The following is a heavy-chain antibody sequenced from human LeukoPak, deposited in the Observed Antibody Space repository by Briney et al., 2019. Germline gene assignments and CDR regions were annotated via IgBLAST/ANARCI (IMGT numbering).Heavy chain of an antibody. CDR2: ISGSGGST. V-gene: IGHV3-20*04. J-gene: IGHJ4*02. CDR3: ARVHGSGSYPDYFDY. D-gene: IGHD3-10*01. Sequence: PGGSLRLSCAASGFTFSSYAMSWVRQAPGKGLEWVSGISGSGGSTGYADSVKGRFTISRDNAKNSPYLQMNSLRAEDTALYYRARVHGSGSYPDYFDYWGQGTLVTVSS. CDR1: GFTFSSYA.